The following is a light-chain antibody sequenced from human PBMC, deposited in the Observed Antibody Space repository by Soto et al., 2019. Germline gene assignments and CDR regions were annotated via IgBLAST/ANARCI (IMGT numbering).Light chain of an antibody. CDR3: QVYGSSSKT. CDR1: QSVSSN. V-gene: IGKV3-20*01. J-gene: IGKJ1*01. CDR2: GVS. Sequence: EVVLTQSPGTLSLSPGERAPLSCRASQSVSSNLAWYQQKPGQAPRLLIYGVSTGATGIPDRFSGSGSGTDFTLTISRLEPEDFAVYFCQVYGSSSKTFGQGTKVDIK.